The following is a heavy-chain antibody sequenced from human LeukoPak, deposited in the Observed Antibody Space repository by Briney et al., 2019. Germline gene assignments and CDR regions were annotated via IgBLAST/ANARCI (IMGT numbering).Heavy chain of an antibody. CDR2: ICNSGSNI. Sequence: GGSLRLSCAASGFTFSSYEMNWVRQAPGKGLEWVSYICNSGSNIYYADSVKGRFTISRDNAKNSLYLQMNSLRAEDTAVYYCAREGSNGGYYYYGMDVWGQRTTVTASS. V-gene: IGHV3-48*03. D-gene: IGHD4-11*01. CDR1: GFTFSSYE. J-gene: IGHJ6*02. CDR3: AREGSNGGYYYYGMDV.